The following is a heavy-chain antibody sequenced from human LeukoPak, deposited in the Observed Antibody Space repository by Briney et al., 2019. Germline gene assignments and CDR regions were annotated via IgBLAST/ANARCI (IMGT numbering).Heavy chain of an antibody. J-gene: IGHJ4*02. CDR3: SRGLDSRKLGY. V-gene: IGHV4-31*03. CDR1: GASFNSDDQY. Sequence: PSETLSLTCTVSGASFNSDDQYWNWVRQSPGKGLEWIGSIHPSGMLYNNPSLESRVTMSRDTSKNQFSLNLSSVTAADTAVYFCSRGLDSRKLGYWGQGILVTVSS. D-gene: IGHD3-22*01. CDR2: IHPSGML.